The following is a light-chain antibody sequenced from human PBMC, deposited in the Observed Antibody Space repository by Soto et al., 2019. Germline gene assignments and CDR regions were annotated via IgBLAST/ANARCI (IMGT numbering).Light chain of an antibody. CDR1: QSISSY. CDR3: QQSYSTLT. V-gene: IGKV1-39*01. J-gene: IGKJ3*01. Sequence: DIKIAQSPSSLSASVGDRVTITCRASQSISSYLNWYQQKPGKAPKLLIYAASSLQSGVPSRFSGSGSGTDFTLTISSLQPEDFATYYCQQSYSTLTFGPGTKVDVK. CDR2: AAS.